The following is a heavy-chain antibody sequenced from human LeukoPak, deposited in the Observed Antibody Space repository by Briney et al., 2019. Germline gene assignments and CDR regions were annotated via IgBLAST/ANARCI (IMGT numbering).Heavy chain of an antibody. CDR3: ARVWRDIVVVPAATPFDY. D-gene: IGHD2-2*01. V-gene: IGHV1-2*02. J-gene: IGHJ4*02. CDR2: INPNSGGT. Sequence: ASVKVSCKASGYTFTGYYMHWVRQAPGQGLEWMGWINPNSGGTNYAQKFQGRVTMTRDTSISTAYMELSRLRSDDTAVYYCARVWRDIVVVPAATPFDYWGQGALVTVSS. CDR1: GYTFTGYY.